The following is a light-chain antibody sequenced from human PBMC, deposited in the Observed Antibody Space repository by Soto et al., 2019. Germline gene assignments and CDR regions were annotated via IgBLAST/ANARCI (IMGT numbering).Light chain of an antibody. CDR1: QSVSTN. Sequence: EIVMTQSPATLSVFPGERATLSCRASQSVSTNLAWYQQKPGQAPRLLIYGASARATGIPARFSGSGSGTEFTLTISSLQFEAFAVYYCHHHNNWPPSTFGQGTKLELK. CDR2: GAS. J-gene: IGKJ2*01. V-gene: IGKV3-15*01. CDR3: HHHNNWPPST.